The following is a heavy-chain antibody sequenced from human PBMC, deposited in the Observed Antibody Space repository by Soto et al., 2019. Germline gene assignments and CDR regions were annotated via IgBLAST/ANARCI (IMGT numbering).Heavy chain of an antibody. J-gene: IGHJ4*02. D-gene: IGHD1-26*01. CDR2: SYYTGAT. CDR3: ARERTPQSGFDD. CDR1: VGSITGYY. Sequence: PSETRSPPCTVFVGSITGYYWSWFAKSPGKGLDWIGCSYYTGATNYKPSLKSRVTISVGTSKNQVSLTLSSATAADTAVYYCARERTPQSGFDDWGQGTQVTVSS. V-gene: IGHV4-59*13.